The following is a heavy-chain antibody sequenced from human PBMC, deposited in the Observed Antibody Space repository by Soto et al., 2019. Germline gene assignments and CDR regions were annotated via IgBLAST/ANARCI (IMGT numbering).Heavy chain of an antibody. CDR3: AHRLSGYSRSWYDSGADIGWFDP. Sequence: SGPTLVNPTQTLTLTCSFSGFSLSTSEVGGGWIRHPPGKALEWLALIYWNDDKRYSPSLKSRLTITKDTSKNQVVLTMTNMDPVDTAKYYCAHRLSGYSRSWYDSGADIGWFDPSGQGTLVTVPS. V-gene: IGHV2-5*01. CDR2: IYWNDDK. CDR1: GFSLSTSEVG. J-gene: IGHJ5*02. D-gene: IGHD6-13*01.